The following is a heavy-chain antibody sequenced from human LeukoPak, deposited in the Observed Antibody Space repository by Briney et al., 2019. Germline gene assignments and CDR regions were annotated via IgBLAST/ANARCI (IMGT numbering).Heavy chain of an antibody. CDR2: INHSGST. D-gene: IGHD3-9*01. CDR1: GGSFSGYY. V-gene: IGHV4-34*01. CDR3: ARDHRDYDILTGYYYNY. J-gene: IGHJ4*02. Sequence: SETLSLTCAVCGGSFSGYYWSWIRQPPGKGLEWIGEINHSGSTNYNPSLKSRVTISGDTSKNQFSLKLSSVTAADTAVYYCARDHRDYDILTGYYYNYWGQGTLVTVSS.